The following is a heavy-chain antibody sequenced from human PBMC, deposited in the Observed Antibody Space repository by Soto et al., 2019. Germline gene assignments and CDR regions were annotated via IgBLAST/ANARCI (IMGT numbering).Heavy chain of an antibody. Sequence: QVRLQESGPGLVKPSETLSLTCTVSGGSISSYYWSWIRQPPGKGLEWIGYMYNPGSTIYNPSLKSRVTISAETSKNQFSLKLTSVTAADTAVYYCARDLWGYCGADCYPLDVWGQGTTVTVSS. CDR1: GGSISSYY. CDR2: MYNPGST. CDR3: ARDLWGYCGADCYPLDV. J-gene: IGHJ6*02. D-gene: IGHD2-21*02. V-gene: IGHV4-59*01.